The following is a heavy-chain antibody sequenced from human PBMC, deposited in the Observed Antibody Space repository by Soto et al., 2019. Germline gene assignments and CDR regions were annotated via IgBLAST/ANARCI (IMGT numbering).Heavy chain of an antibody. Sequence: EVQLLESGGGLVQPGGSLRLSCAASGFTFSSYAMSWVHQAPGKGLEWVSAISGSGGSTYYADSVKGRFTISRDNSKNTLYLQMNSLRAEDTAVYYCAKEVAAAGTGGWDAFDIWGQGTMVTVSS. V-gene: IGHV3-23*01. D-gene: IGHD6-13*01. CDR1: GFTFSSYA. CDR2: ISGSGGST. J-gene: IGHJ3*02. CDR3: AKEVAAAGTGGWDAFDI.